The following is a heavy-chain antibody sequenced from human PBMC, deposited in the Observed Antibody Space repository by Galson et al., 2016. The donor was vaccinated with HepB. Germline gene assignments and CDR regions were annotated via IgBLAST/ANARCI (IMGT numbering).Heavy chain of an antibody. Sequence: SVKVSCKASGYTFTRYYMHWVRQAPGQGLEWMGIINPSGGSTSYAQKFQGRVTMTRDTSTSTVYMELSSLRSEDTAVYYCARDPRYRTVTTGNGMDVWGQGTTVTVSS. D-gene: IGHD4-17*01. CDR3: ARDPRYRTVTTGNGMDV. J-gene: IGHJ6*02. CDR2: INPSGGST. V-gene: IGHV1-46*01. CDR1: GYTFTRYY.